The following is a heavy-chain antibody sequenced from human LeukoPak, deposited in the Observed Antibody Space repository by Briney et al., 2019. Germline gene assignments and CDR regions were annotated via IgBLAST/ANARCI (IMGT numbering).Heavy chain of an antibody. CDR2: INPNSGGT. CDR3: ARKRSSGPTVY. V-gene: IGHV1-2*02. Sequence: ASVKVSCKASGYTFTGYYMHWVRQAPGQGLEWMGWINPNSGGTSYAQKFQGRVTMTRDTSISTAYMELSRLRSDDTAVYYCARKRSSGPTVYWGQGTLVTVSS. CDR1: GYTFTGYY. D-gene: IGHD3-22*01. J-gene: IGHJ4*02.